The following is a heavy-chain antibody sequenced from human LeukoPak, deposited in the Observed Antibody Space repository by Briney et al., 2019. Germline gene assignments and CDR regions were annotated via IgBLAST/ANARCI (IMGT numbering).Heavy chain of an antibody. CDR1: GGSFSGYY. CDR2: IYYSGST. D-gene: IGHD3-22*01. Sequence: PSETLSLTCAVYGGSFSGYYWSWIRQPPGKGLEWIGYIYYSGSTNYNPSLKSRVTISVDTSKNQFSLKLSSVTAADTAVYYCARDRSYYDSSGSISYAFDIWGQGTMVTVSS. CDR3: ARDRSYYDSSGSISYAFDI. J-gene: IGHJ3*02. V-gene: IGHV4-59*01.